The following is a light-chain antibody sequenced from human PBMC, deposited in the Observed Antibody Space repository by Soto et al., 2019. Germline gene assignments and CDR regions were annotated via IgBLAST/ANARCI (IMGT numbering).Light chain of an antibody. CDR2: KAS. Sequence: DIQMTQSPSTLSASVGDRIIITCRASQSISSWLAWYQQKPGKAPKLLIYKASSLESGLPSRFSGGGSGTEFTLTISSLQPDDSATYFCHQYSASPTFGGGTKVEIK. J-gene: IGKJ4*02. CDR3: HQYSASPT. CDR1: QSISSW. V-gene: IGKV1-5*03.